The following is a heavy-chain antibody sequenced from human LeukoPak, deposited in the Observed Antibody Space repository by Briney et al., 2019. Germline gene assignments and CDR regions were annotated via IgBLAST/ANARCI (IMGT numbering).Heavy chain of an antibody. CDR3: AKLSGPNDAFDI. J-gene: IGHJ3*02. CDR2: IWYDGSNK. V-gene: IGHV3-33*06. Sequence: PGRSLRLSCAASGFIFSSYGMHWVRQAPGKGLEWVAVIWYDGSNKYYADSVKGRFTISRDNSKNTLYLQMNSLRAEDTAVYYCAKLSGPNDAFDIWGQGTMVTVSS. CDR1: GFIFSSYG. D-gene: IGHD2-15*01.